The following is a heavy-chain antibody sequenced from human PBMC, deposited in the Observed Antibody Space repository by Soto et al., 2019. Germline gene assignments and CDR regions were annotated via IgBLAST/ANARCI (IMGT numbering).Heavy chain of an antibody. J-gene: IGHJ6*02. D-gene: IGHD3-10*01. Sequence: QVKLQESGPGLVKPSQTLSLTCTVSGGSISSGDYYWSWIRQPPGKGLEWIGYIYYSGSTYYNPSLKSRVTISVDTSKNQFSLKLSSVTAADTAVYYCARVPYHVNGWFGEKAIYGMDVWGQGTTVTVSS. CDR1: GGSISSGDYY. CDR2: IYYSGST. CDR3: ARVPYHVNGWFGEKAIYGMDV. V-gene: IGHV4-30-4*01.